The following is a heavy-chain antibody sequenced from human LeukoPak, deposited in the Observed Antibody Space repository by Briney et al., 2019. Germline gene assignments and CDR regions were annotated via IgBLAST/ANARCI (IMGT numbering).Heavy chain of an antibody. D-gene: IGHD2-2*02. CDR3: ARDRHPYIYFDY. V-gene: IGHV4-4*07. CDR2: IYTSGST. CDR1: GGSISSYY. J-gene: IGHJ4*02. Sequence: SQTLSLTCTVSGGSISSYYWSWIRQPAGKGLEWIGRIYTSGSTNYNPSLKSRVTMSVDTSKNQFSLKLSSVTAADTAVYYCARDRHPYIYFDYWGQGTLVTVSS.